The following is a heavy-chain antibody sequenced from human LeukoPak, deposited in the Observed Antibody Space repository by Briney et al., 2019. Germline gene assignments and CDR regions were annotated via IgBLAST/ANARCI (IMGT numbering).Heavy chain of an antibody. CDR2: VYYGRSP. J-gene: IGHJ4*02. Sequence: SETLSLTCTVSGDSISRSAYYWAWIRQPPGKGLEWVGSVYYGRSPYFNPSLESRATISVDTSKNHFSLKMSSVTAADTAVYYCARSSGTGTFSYWGQGTLVTVSS. D-gene: IGHD6-25*01. CDR1: GDSISRSAYY. CDR3: ARSSGTGTFSY. V-gene: IGHV4-39*02.